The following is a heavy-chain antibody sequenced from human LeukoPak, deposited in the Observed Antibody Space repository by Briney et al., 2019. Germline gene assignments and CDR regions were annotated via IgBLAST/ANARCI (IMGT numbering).Heavy chain of an antibody. CDR1: GGSISSSSSY. CDR3: ARYPYSSSFDY. Sequence: ASETLSLTCTVSGGSISSSSSYWGWIRQPPGKGLEWIGSIYYSGSTYYNPSLKSRITISVDTSKNQFSLKLSSVTAADTAVYYCARYPYSSSFDYWGQGTLVAVSS. CDR2: IYYSGST. D-gene: IGHD6-13*01. V-gene: IGHV4-39*07. J-gene: IGHJ4*02.